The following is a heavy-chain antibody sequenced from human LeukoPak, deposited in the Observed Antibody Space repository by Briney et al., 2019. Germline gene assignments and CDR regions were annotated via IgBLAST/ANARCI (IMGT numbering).Heavy chain of an antibody. CDR1: GFTFSSYA. V-gene: IGHV3-23*01. J-gene: IGHJ4*02. CDR2: ISGSGGST. CDR3: AKDYCSGGSYYSGFDY. Sequence: DPGGSLRLSCAASGFTFSSYAMSWVRQAPGKGLEWVSAISGSGGSTYYADSVKGRFTISRDNSKNTLYLQMNSLRAEDTAVYYCAKDYCSGGSYYSGFDYWGQGTLVTVSS. D-gene: IGHD2-15*01.